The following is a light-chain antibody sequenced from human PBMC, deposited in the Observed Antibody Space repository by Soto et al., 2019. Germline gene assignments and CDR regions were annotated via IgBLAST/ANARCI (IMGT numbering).Light chain of an antibody. CDR3: QQDNSYPWT. CDR2: KAS. V-gene: IGKV1-5*03. Sequence: DIQMTQSTSTLSASVGDRVTITCRASQSISSWLAWYQQKPGKAPKRLIYKASSLESGVPSSFSGSGSGTEFTLTISSLQPDEFATYYCQQDNSYPWTFGQGTKVEIK. CDR1: QSISSW. J-gene: IGKJ1*01.